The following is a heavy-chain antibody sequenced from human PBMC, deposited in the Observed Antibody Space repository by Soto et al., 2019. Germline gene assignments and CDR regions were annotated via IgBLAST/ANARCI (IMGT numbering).Heavy chain of an antibody. Sequence: PGGSLSLSCAASGFTFSSYAMHWVRQAPGKGLEWVAVISYDGSNKYYADSVKGRFTISRDNSKNTLYLQMNSLRAEDTAVYYCARDQSDVVVPAAIRYYYYYYGMDVWGQGTTVTVSS. CDR3: ARDQSDVVVPAAIRYYYYYYGMDV. J-gene: IGHJ6*02. CDR2: ISYDGSNK. D-gene: IGHD2-2*01. CDR1: GFTFSSYA. V-gene: IGHV3-30-3*01.